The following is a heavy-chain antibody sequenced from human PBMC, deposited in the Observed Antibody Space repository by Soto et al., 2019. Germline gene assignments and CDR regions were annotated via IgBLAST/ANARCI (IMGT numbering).Heavy chain of an antibody. CDR1: GFTFDDYA. V-gene: IGHV3-9*01. D-gene: IGHD6-19*01. CDR2: ISWNSGSI. CDR3: AKDSSGWPLVDLGY. J-gene: IGHJ4*02. Sequence: GGSLRLSCAASGFTFDDYAMHWVRQAPGKGLEWVSGISWNSGSIGYADSVKGRFTISRDNAKNSLYLQMNSLRAEDTALYYCAKDSSGWPLVDLGYWGQGTLVTVSS.